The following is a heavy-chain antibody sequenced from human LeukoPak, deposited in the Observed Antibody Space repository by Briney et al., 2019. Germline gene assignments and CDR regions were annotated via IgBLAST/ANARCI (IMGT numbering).Heavy chain of an antibody. J-gene: IGHJ5*02. V-gene: IGHV1-2*02. CDR1: GYTFTDYY. CDR2: INPNSGGT. CDR3: ARDQFEVRGVHTYNWFDP. Sequence: ASVKVSCKASGYTFTDYYIHWVRQAPGQGLEWMGWINPNSGGTNYAQKFQGRITMTRDTSISTAYMELSRLRSDDTAVYYCARDQFEVRGVHTYNWFDPWGQGTLVTVSS. D-gene: IGHD3-10*01.